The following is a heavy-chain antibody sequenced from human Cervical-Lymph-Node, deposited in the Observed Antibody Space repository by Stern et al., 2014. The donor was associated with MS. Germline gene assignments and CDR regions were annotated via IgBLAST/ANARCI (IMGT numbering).Heavy chain of an antibody. V-gene: IGHV5-51*03. D-gene: IGHD6-13*01. Sequence: EVQLVQSGAELKKPGESLRISCKGSGYSLTNTWIGWVRQMPGKGLEWMGIIYPGHSETRYSPSFQGQVTISADKSINTAYLQWSSLKASDTAMYYCARGRGIALRPDYWGQGTLVTVSS. CDR1: GYSLTNTW. CDR3: ARGRGIALRPDY. CDR2: IYPGHSET. J-gene: IGHJ4*02.